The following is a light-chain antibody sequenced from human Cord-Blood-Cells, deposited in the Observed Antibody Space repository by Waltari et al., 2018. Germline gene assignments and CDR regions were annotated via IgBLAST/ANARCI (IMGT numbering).Light chain of an antibody. Sequence: DIVMTQSPDSLAVSLAERATINCTSSQSVLYSSNNKNSLSWYQQKQGQPPKLLIYCASTPESGVPDRFSGSGSGTDFTLTISSLQAEDVAVYYCQQYYSTLWTFGHGTKVEIK. V-gene: IGKV4-1*01. J-gene: IGKJ1*01. CDR2: CAS. CDR1: QSVLYSSNNKNS. CDR3: QQYYSTLWT.